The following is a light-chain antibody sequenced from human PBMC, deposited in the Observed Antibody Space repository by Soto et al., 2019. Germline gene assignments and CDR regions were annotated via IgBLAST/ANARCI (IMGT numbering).Light chain of an antibody. CDR2: GAS. V-gene: IGKV3-15*01. CDR3: HQYNNWPPWT. J-gene: IGKJ1*01. Sequence: EIVMTQSPATLSVSPGERATLSCRASQSVSSNLAWYQQKPGQAPRLLIYGASTRATGIPARFSGSGSGTKFTLTISSLQFEDFAVYYCHQYNNWPPWTFGQGTKVEIK. CDR1: QSVSSN.